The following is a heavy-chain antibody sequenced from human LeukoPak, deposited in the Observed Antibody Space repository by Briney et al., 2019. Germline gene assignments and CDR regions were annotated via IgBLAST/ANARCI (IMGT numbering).Heavy chain of an antibody. Sequence: SETLSLTCTVSGGSISSSSYYWGWIRQPPGKGLEWIGSIYYSGSTYYNPSLKSRVTISADTSKNQFSLKLSSVTAADTAVYYCARSYCSSTSCYEDPLDAFDIWGQGTMVTVSS. CDR1: GGSISSSSYY. D-gene: IGHD2-2*01. CDR2: IYYSGST. V-gene: IGHV4-39*01. J-gene: IGHJ3*02. CDR3: ARSYCSSTSCYEDPLDAFDI.